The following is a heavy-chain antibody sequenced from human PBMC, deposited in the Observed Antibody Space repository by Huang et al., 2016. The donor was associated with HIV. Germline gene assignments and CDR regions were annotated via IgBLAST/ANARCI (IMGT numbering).Heavy chain of an antibody. CDR1: GGSFTNYY. D-gene: IGHD3-9*01. V-gene: IGHV4-34*01. CDR2: INHGGSS. J-gene: IGHJ2*01. Sequence: QQQLQQWGAGLLKPSETLSLTCAVYGGSFTNYYWGWIRQPPGKGLEWLGGINHGGSSQYSPSLKRRVTISLDTSKNQVSLKLTSVSAADTAVYYCVRGPRYVSADWYARLRNYWFFDLWGRGSLVSVSS. CDR3: VRGPRYVSADWYARLRNYWFFDL.